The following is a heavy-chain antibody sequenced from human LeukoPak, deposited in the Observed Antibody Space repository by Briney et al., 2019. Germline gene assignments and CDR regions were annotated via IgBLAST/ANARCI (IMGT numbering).Heavy chain of an antibody. Sequence: SVKVSCKASGGTFSSYAISWVRQAPGQGLEWMGGIIPIFGTANYAQKFQGRVTITTDESKSTAYMELRSLRSEDTAVYYCARVKTSSSGFDPWGQGTLVTVSS. CDR3: ARVKTSSSGFDP. CDR1: GGTFSSYA. CDR2: IIPIFGTA. V-gene: IGHV1-69*05. D-gene: IGHD6-13*01. J-gene: IGHJ5*02.